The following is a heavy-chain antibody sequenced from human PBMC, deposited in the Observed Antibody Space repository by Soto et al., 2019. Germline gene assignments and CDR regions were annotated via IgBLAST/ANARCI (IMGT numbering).Heavy chain of an antibody. J-gene: IGHJ4*02. CDR1: GGSIINGDYS. D-gene: IGHD3-22*01. Sequence: TSQTLPLTCAVSGGSIINGDYSWNWIRQPPGKGLEWIGYIYYGGSTYYNPSLQSRVTMSVDRSRNQFSLKLNSVTAADTAVYYCARVRREYDNSGPLDYWGQGTLVTVSS. CDR3: ARVRREYDNSGPLDY. V-gene: IGHV4-30-2*01. CDR2: IYYGGST.